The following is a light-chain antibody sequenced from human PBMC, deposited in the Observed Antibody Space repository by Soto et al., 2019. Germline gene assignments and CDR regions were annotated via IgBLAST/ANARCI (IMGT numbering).Light chain of an antibody. CDR2: DDN. V-gene: IGLV3-21*02. J-gene: IGLJ1*01. Sequence: SYELTQPPSVSVAPGQTARISCGGNDIASKSVHWSQQKPGQAPVLVVYDDNDRPSGIPERLSGSNSGDTATLTISRVEAGDEDDYYCQVWDSSSDNYVFGSGTKLTVL. CDR1: DIASKS. CDR3: QVWDSSSDNYV.